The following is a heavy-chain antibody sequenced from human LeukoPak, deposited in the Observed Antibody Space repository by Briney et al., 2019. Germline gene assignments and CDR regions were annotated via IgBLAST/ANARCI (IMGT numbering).Heavy chain of an antibody. Sequence: PGGSLRLSCAASGFTFSSYAMSWVRQAPGKGLEWVSAISGSGFSTYYADSVKGRFTISRDNSKNTLYLQMNSLRAEDTAVYYCAKDKPDRGYNYVGYFDYWGQGTLVTVSS. V-gene: IGHV3-23*01. CDR3: AKDKPDRGYNYVGYFDY. J-gene: IGHJ4*02. D-gene: IGHD3-22*01. CDR1: GFTFSSYA. CDR2: ISGSGFST.